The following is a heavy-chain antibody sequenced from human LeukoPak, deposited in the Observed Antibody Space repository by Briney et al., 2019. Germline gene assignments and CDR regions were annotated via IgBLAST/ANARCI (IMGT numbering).Heavy chain of an antibody. CDR2: IYYSGST. J-gene: IGHJ4*02. V-gene: IGHV4-31*03. Sequence: SQTLSLTCTVSGGSISSGGYYWSWIRQHPGKGLEWIGYIYYSGSTYYNPSLKSRVTISVDTSKNQFSLKLSSVTAADTAVYYCARGVQEVGATEYYFDYWGQGTLVTVSS. CDR1: GGSISSGGYY. CDR3: ARGVQEVGATEYYFDY. D-gene: IGHD1-26*01.